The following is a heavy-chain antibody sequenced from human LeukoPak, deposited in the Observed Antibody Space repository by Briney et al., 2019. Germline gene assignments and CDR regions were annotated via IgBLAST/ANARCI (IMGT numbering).Heavy chain of an antibody. D-gene: IGHD2-2*01. J-gene: IGHJ4*02. CDR3: AKDLDCSSTSCYTDY. V-gene: IGHV3-23*01. CDR2: ISGSGGST. CDR1: GFTFSSYA. Sequence: GGSLRLSCAASGFTFSSYAMSWVRQAPGKGLEWVSAISGSGGSTYYADSVKGRFTISRDNSKNTLYLQMNSLRAEDTAVYYCAKDLDCSSTSCYTDYWGQGTLVTVSS.